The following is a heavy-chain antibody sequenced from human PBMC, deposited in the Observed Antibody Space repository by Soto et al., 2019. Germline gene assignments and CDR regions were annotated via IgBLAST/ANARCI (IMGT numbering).Heavy chain of an antibody. V-gene: IGHV4-30-4*01. CDR2: VYYSGST. CDR1: GGSINNNDYY. CDR3: ARMSYYYDKWYFDL. Sequence: QLQESGPGLVKPSQTLSLTCTVSGGSINNNDYYWNLIRQTPGKGLEWIGYVYYSGSTDYLPSLESRLSMSIDKSKTQFSLRLNSVIAADAAIYYCARMSYYYDKWYFDLWGRGTLVDVSS. D-gene: IGHD3-22*01. J-gene: IGHJ2*01.